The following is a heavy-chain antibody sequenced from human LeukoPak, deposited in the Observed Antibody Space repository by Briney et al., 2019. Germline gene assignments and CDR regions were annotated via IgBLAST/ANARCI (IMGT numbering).Heavy chain of an antibody. D-gene: IGHD5-18*01. V-gene: IGHV4-34*01. CDR1: GGSFSGYY. CDR3: ARATPVDTAMVIPPLYYYYYMDV. J-gene: IGHJ6*03. Sequence: SETLSLTCAVYGGSFSGYYWSWIRQPPGKGLEWIGEIDHGGSTNYNPSLKSRVTISVDTSKNRFSLKLSSVTAADTAVYYCARATPVDTAMVIPPLYYYYYMDVWGKGTTVTVSS. CDR2: IDHGGST.